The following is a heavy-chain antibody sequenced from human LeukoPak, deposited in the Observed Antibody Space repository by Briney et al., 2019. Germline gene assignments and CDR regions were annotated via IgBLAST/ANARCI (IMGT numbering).Heavy chain of an antibody. Sequence: PSETLSLTCTVSGGSISSYYWSWTRQPPGKGLEWIGYINYSETTNYNPSLKRRVTISVDTSKNQFSLRLSSVTAADTAVYYCARGIFGMVINGFDIWGQGTMVTVSS. CDR3: ARGIFGMVINGFDI. CDR1: GGSISSYY. CDR2: INYSETT. J-gene: IGHJ3*02. D-gene: IGHD3-3*01. V-gene: IGHV4-59*01.